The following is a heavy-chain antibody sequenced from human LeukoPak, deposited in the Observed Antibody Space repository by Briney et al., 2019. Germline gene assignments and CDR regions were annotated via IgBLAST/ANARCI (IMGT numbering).Heavy chain of an antibody. CDR1: GFTFSSYA. J-gene: IGHJ4*02. D-gene: IGHD6-6*01. CDR3: AKDWGPGSSSSYRYDY. Sequence: QPGGSLRLSCAAAGFTFSSYAMSWVRQAPGKGLEWVSAISGSGGSTYYADSVKGRFTISRDNSKNTPYLQMNSLRAEDTAVYYCAKDWGPGSSSSYRYDYWGQGTLVTVSS. V-gene: IGHV3-23*01. CDR2: ISGSGGST.